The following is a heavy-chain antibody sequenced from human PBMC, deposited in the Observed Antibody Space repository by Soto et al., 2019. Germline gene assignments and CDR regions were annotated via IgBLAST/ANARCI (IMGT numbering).Heavy chain of an antibody. J-gene: IGHJ4*02. Sequence: QVQLVQSGAEVKKPGSSVKVSCKASGGTFSSYTISWVRQAPGQGLEWMGRIIPILGIANYAQKFQGRVTSTADKSTSTAYMELSSLRSEDTAVYYCARYLGYCSGGSCYSGDYWGQGTLVTVSS. CDR3: ARYLGYCSGGSCYSGDY. V-gene: IGHV1-69*02. CDR1: GGTFSSYT. CDR2: IIPILGIA. D-gene: IGHD2-15*01.